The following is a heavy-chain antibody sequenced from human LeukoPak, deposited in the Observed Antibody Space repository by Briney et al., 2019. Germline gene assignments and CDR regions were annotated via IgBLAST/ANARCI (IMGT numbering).Heavy chain of an antibody. CDR3: AKVEIAVAGGYYFDY. Sequence: GGSARLSCAASGLTYSSYAMSWVRQAPGKGLEWVSAISGSDGSTYYADSVKGRFTISGDKSKNTLFLQMNSLRAEDTAVYYCAKVEIAVAGGYYFDYWGQGTLVTVSS. V-gene: IGHV3-23*01. CDR1: GLTYSSYA. CDR2: ISGSDGST. D-gene: IGHD6-19*01. J-gene: IGHJ4*02.